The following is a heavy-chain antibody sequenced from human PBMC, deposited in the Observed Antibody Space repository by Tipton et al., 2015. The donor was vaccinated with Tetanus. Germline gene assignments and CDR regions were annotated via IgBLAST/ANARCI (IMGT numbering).Heavy chain of an antibody. D-gene: IGHD5-24*01. Sequence: TLSLTCTVSGASISDKKYYWGWIRQAPGKGLEWIASIYFEGSTYHSPSLKSRLTIEVDTSQNLFSLKLTSVTAADTAVYYCARHLYGYWFDPWGQGALVTVSS. CDR1: GASISDKKYY. CDR2: IYFEGST. J-gene: IGHJ5*02. V-gene: IGHV4-39*02. CDR3: ARHLYGYWFDP.